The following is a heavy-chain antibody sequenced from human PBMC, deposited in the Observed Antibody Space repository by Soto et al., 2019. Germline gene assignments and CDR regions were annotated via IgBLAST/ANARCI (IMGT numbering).Heavy chain of an antibody. CDR3: ERDVVRFLEWLALGMVV. J-gene: IGHJ6*02. Sequence: EVQLVESGGGLVQPGGSLRLSCAASGFTFSSYWMSWVRQAPGKGLEWVANIKQDGSEKYYVDSVKGRFTISRGNAKKGLYLQMTIPRADDTAVYYCERDVVRFLEWLALGMVVLVQEPTVTVSS. CDR1: GFTFSSYW. CDR2: IKQDGSEK. D-gene: IGHD3-3*01. V-gene: IGHV3-7*05.